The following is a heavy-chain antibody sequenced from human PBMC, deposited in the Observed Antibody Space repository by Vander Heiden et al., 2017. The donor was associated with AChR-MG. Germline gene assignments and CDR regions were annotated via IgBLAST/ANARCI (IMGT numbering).Heavy chain of an antibody. CDR1: GFTFTNAW. CDR2: IKSKTDGGTP. CDR3: ATDLNFNPDY. Sequence: EVQLVESGGGLVKPGGSLRLSCTASGFTFTNAWMTWVRQAPGKGLEWVGRIKSKTDGGTPDYAAPVKGRFIISRDDSKNTLYLQMNSLKTEDAAVYYCATDLNFNPDYWGQGTLVTVSS. V-gene: IGHV3-15*01. J-gene: IGHJ4*02.